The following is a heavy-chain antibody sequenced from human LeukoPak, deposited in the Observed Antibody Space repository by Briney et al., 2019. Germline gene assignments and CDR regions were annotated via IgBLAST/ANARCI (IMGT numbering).Heavy chain of an antibody. D-gene: IGHD3-10*01. Sequence: SETLSLTCAVYGESFSGYYWSWIRQPPGKGLEWIGEINHSGSTNYNPSLKSRVTISVDTSKNQFSLKLSSVTAADTAVYYCARGRYGSGSYSKYYFDYWGQGTLVTVSS. CDR3: ARGRYGSGSYSKYYFDY. V-gene: IGHV4-34*01. CDR2: INHSGST. J-gene: IGHJ4*02. CDR1: GESFSGYY.